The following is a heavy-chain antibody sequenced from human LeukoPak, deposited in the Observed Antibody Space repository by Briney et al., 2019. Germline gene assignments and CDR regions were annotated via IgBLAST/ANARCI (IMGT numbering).Heavy chain of an antibody. CDR2: IRSKTYDGTT. J-gene: IGHJ6*03. Sequence: GGSLRLSCAASGFTFSSYAMSWVRQAPGKGLEWVGFIRSKTYDGTTEYAASVKGRFTISRDDSKSIAYLQMNSLRAEDTAVYYCARRKTAAGTYYYYMDVWGKGTTVTVSS. CDR3: ARRKTAAGTYYYYMDV. CDR1: GFTFSSYA. V-gene: IGHV3-71*01. D-gene: IGHD6-13*01.